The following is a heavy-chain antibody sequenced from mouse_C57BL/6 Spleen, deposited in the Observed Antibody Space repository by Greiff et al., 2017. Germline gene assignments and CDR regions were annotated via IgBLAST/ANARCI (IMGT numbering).Heavy chain of an antibody. D-gene: IGHD2-5*01. CDR2: IYPGDGDT. CDR3: ARGAYYSKNFDY. V-gene: IGHV1-80*01. Sequence: VQLQQSGAELVKPGASVKISCKASGYAFSSYWMNWVKQRPGKGLEWIGQIYPGDGDTNYNGKFKGKATLTADKSSSTAYMQLSSLTSEDSAVYFCARGAYYSKNFDYWGQGTTLTVSS. J-gene: IGHJ2*01. CDR1: GYAFSSYW.